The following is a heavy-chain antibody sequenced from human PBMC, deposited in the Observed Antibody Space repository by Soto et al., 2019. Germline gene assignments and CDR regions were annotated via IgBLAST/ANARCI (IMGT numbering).Heavy chain of an antibody. CDR3: AIDPNSSHQLKRY. CDR1: GGSFHSSA. CDR2: ITPISDSA. D-gene: IGHD1-1*01. Sequence: SVKVSCKVSGGSFHSSAINWLRQAPGQGLEWMGGITPISDSANYAQNFQGRVTITADVYTTTASMEVNSLTSEDTAVFYCAIDPNSSHQLKRYWGEGT. J-gene: IGHJ4*02. V-gene: IGHV1-69*13.